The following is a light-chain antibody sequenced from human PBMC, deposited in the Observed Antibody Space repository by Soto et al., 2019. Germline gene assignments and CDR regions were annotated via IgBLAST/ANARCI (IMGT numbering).Light chain of an antibody. CDR2: AAS. V-gene: IGKV1-39*01. CDR3: QQSHITTLFT. CDR1: QNINSH. Sequence: DIQMTQSPSSLSASIGDRVTITCRASQNINSHLNWYQQKPGKAPKVLIYAASGLQSGVPSRFSGSGSGTEFALTISSLEPEDFATYYCQQSHITTLFTFGKGTKLEIK. J-gene: IGKJ2*01.